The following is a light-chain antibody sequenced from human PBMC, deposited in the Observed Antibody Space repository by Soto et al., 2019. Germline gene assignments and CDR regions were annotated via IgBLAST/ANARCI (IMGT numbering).Light chain of an antibody. V-gene: IGKV1-12*01. J-gene: IGKJ4*01. CDR1: QGISSW. Sequence: DIQMTQSPSSVSASVGDRVTITCRASQGISSWLAWYQQKPGKAPKLLLYAASSLQSGVPSRFSGSGSGAVFPLTIRRLHHEDFATYSCQQAKSFPLTFGGGTNVEIK. CDR3: QQAKSFPLT. CDR2: AAS.